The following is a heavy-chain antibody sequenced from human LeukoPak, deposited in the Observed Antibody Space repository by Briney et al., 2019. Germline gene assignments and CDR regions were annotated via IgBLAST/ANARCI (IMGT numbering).Heavy chain of an antibody. V-gene: IGHV4-38-2*02. CDR3: ARGDCSSTICYSPMDV. J-gene: IGHJ6*03. CDR2: IYRSGST. CDR1: GYSISSVYY. D-gene: IGHD2-2*01. Sequence: ASETLSLTCTVSGYSISSVYYWGWIRQPPRKGLEWIGSIYRSGSTNYNPSFKSRVTRSVDTSKNQFSLKVNSVTAADTAVYYCARGDCSSTICYSPMDVWGKGTTVTVSS.